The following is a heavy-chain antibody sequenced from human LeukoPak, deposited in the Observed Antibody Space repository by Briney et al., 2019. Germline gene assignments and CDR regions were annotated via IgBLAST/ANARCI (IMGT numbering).Heavy chain of an antibody. D-gene: IGHD3-10*01. CDR3: ARPSSSSGSHRFDP. CDR1: GYTFTGYY. J-gene: IGHJ5*02. Sequence: GASVKVSXKASGYTFTGYYMHWVRQAPGQGLEWMGRINPNSDGINYAQKFQGRVTMTRDTSISTAYMELSRLRSDDTAVYYCARPSSSSGSHRFDPWGQGTLVTVSS. CDR2: INPNSDGI. V-gene: IGHV1-2*06.